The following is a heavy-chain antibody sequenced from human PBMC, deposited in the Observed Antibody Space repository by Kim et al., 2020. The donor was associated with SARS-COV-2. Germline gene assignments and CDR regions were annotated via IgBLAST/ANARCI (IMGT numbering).Heavy chain of an antibody. Sequence: SETLSLTCTVSGGSISSGSYYWSWIRQPAGKGLEWIGRIYTSGSTNYNPSLKSRVTISVDTSKNQFSLKLSSVTAADTAVYYCARVIASGGPYYYYYGMDVWGQGTTVTVSS. CDR3: ARVIASGGPYYYYYGMDV. V-gene: IGHV4-61*02. J-gene: IGHJ6*02. CDR2: IYTSGST. CDR1: GGSISSGSYY. D-gene: IGHD1-26*01.